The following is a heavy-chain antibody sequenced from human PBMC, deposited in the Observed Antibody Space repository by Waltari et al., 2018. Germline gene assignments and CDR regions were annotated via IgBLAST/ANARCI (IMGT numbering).Heavy chain of an antibody. CDR3: AKPPEQWLVLFDY. J-gene: IGHJ4*02. CDR1: GFPFSSYG. V-gene: IGHV3-30*02. D-gene: IGHD6-19*01. CDR2: IRYDGSNK. Sequence: QVQLVESGGGVVQPGGSLRLSCAASGFPFSSYGMHWVRQAPGKGLEWVAFIRYDGSNKYYADSVKGRFTISRDNSKNTLYLQMNSLRAEDTAVYYCAKPPEQWLVLFDYWGQGTLVTVSS.